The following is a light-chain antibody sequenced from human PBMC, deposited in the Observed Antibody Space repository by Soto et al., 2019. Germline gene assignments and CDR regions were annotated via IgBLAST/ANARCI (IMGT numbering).Light chain of an antibody. CDR3: QQYNTFPST. V-gene: IGKV1-5*01. CDR2: DAS. J-gene: IGKJ1*01. CDR1: QTISSW. Sequence: DIQMTQSPSTLSASVGDRVTITCRASQTISSWLAWYQQKPGKAPKLLIFDASILESGVPSRFSGSGSGTEFTLTISSLQPDDFASYYCQQYNTFPSTFGQGTNVDIK.